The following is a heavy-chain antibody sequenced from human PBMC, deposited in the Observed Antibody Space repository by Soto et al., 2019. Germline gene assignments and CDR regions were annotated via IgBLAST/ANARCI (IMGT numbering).Heavy chain of an antibody. J-gene: IGHJ6*02. V-gene: IGHV3-9*01. CDR1: GFTFDDYA. Sequence: EVQLVESGGGLVQPGRSLRLSCAASGFTFDDYAMHWVRQAPGKGLEWVSGISWNSGSIGYADSVKGRFTISRDNAKNSLYLQMNSLRAEDTALYYCAKGDKYQLLIWRPYYYYGMDVWGQGTTVTVSS. CDR3: AKGDKYQLLIWRPYYYYGMDV. CDR2: ISWNSGSI. D-gene: IGHD2-2*01.